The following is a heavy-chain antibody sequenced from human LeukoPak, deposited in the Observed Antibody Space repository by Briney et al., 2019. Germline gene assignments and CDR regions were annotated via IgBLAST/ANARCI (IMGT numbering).Heavy chain of an antibody. V-gene: IGHV4-59*02. J-gene: IGHJ6*03. D-gene: IGHD2-2*01. CDR1: GGSVNSYY. CDR2: IYYTGST. CDR3: ARWYCVSNTCYHMDV. Sequence: SETLSLTCSVSGGSVNSYYWSWIRQPPGEGLEWIGYIYYTGSTNYNPSLKSRVTMSVDTSKNQLSLKVGSVTAADTAVYYCARWYCVSNTCYHMDVWGKGTTVTVSS.